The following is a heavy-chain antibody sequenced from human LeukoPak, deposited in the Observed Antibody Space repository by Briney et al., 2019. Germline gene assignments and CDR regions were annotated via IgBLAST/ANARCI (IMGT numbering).Heavy chain of an antibody. CDR3: ARGRDLLPTPDFDY. J-gene: IGHJ4*02. D-gene: IGHD1-26*01. Sequence: GGSLRLSCAASGFTVSSSYMSWVRQAPGKGLEWVSVIYSGGSTYYADSVKGQFTISRDNSKNTLYFQMNSLRAEDTAVYYCARGRDLLPTPDFDYWGQGTLVTVSS. CDR2: IYSGGST. V-gene: IGHV3-53*01. CDR1: GFTVSSSY.